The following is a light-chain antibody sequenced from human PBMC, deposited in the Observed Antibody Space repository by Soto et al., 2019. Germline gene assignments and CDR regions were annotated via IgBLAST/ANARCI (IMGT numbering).Light chain of an antibody. CDR1: QSVSSTY. J-gene: IGKJ1*01. Sequence: EIVLTQSPGTLSLSPGERATLSCRASQSVSSTYLAWYQQKPGQAPRLLIYGASSRATGIPDRFSGSGSGTDFTLTISRLEPEDFAVYYCQQCVTSPPGWTLGQGTKVEIK. CDR3: QQCVTSPPGWT. CDR2: GAS. V-gene: IGKV3-20*01.